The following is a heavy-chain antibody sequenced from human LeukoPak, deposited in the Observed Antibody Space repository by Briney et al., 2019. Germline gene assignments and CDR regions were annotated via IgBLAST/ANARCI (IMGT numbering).Heavy chain of an antibody. V-gene: IGHV3-74*01. CDR3: ARGWLGFDY. CDR2: INSDGSTT. J-gene: IGHJ4*02. D-gene: IGHD6-19*01. CDR1: GFTFSSYW. Sequence: PGGSLRLSCAASGFTFSSYWMHWVRQAPGKGLVWVSRINSDGSTTNYADSVKGRSTISRDNAKNTLYLQMNSLRAEDTAVYYCARGWLGFDYWGQGTLVTVSS.